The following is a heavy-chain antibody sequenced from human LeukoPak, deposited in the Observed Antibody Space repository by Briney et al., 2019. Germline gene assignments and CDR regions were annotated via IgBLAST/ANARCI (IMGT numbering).Heavy chain of an antibody. V-gene: IGHV4-61*08. J-gene: IGHJ4*02. CDR1: GGSVSNVDYY. Sequence: SETLSLTCTVSGGSVSNVDYYWSWIRQPPGKGLEWIGYIYYSGSTNYNPSLKSRVTISVDTSKNQFSLKLTSVTAADTAVYYCARGADSSGYYSIFYFDYWGQGTLDTVSS. CDR2: IYYSGST. CDR3: ARGADSSGYYSIFYFDY. D-gene: IGHD3-22*01.